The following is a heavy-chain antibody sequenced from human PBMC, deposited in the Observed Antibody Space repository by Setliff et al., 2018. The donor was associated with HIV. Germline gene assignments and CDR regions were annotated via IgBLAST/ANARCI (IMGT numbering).Heavy chain of an antibody. CDR1: VFTFNNYG. D-gene: IGHD2-15*01. V-gene: IGHV3-30*02. Sequence: GESLKISCAASVFTFNNYGMNWVRQAPGKGLEWVAFIRCDGSQKYYVDSVKGRFTISRDNSKNMLYLQMNSLRVEDTAVYYCAKDVCSGAYCYAYYYYGMDVWGQGTMVTVSS. CDR2: IRCDGSQK. CDR3: AKDVCSGAYCYAYYYYGMDV. J-gene: IGHJ6*02.